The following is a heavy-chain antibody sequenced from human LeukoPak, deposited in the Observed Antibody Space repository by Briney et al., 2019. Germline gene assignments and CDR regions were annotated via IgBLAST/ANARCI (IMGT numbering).Heavy chain of an antibody. CDR3: ASDYYYDSSGYYSDY. Sequence: GGSLRLSCAASGFTFSGYSMNWVRQAPGKGLEWVSYISSSSSTIYYADSVKGRFTISRDNAKNSLYLQMNSLRAEDTAVYYCASDYYYDSSGYYSDYWGQGTLVTVSS. J-gene: IGHJ4*02. CDR1: GFTFSGYS. CDR2: ISSSSSTI. D-gene: IGHD3-22*01. V-gene: IGHV3-48*04.